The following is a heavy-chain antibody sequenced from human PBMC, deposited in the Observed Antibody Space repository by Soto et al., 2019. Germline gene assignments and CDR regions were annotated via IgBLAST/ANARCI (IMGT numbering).Heavy chain of an antibody. Sequence: ASVKVSCKASGGTFSSYAISWVRQAPGQGLEWMGGIIPIFGTANYAQKFQGRVTITADESTSTAYMELSSLRSEDTAVYYCARDCRGDSSGYYYGVDGLCDYWGQGTLVTVSS. CDR3: ARDCRGDSSGYYYGVDGLCDY. V-gene: IGHV1-69*13. CDR1: GGTFSSYA. CDR2: IIPIFGTA. J-gene: IGHJ4*02. D-gene: IGHD3-22*01.